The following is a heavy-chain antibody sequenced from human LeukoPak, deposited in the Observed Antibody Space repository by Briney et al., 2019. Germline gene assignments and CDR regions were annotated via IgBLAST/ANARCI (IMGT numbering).Heavy chain of an antibody. V-gene: IGHV1-69*13. Sequence: SVKVSCKASGGTFSSYAISWVRQAPGQWLEWMGGSIPIFGTANYAQKFQGRVTITADESTSTAYMELSSLRSEDTAVYYCARGGCSSTSCYTHSFDIRGQGTMVTVSS. D-gene: IGHD2-2*02. J-gene: IGHJ3*02. CDR1: GGTFSSYA. CDR3: ARGGCSSTSCYTHSFDI. CDR2: SIPIFGTA.